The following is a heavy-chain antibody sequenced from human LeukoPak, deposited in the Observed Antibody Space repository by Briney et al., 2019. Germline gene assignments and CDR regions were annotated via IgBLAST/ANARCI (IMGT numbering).Heavy chain of an antibody. CDR2: ISVYNGYT. Sequence: GASVKVSCQASGYTFAAYGISWVRQAPGQGLEWMGSISVYNGYTNYAQKYQDRVTLTTDESTSTAYMELRSLRSDDTAVYYCARRVGAPYTWFDPWGRGTLVTVYS. J-gene: IGHJ5*02. D-gene: IGHD1-26*01. V-gene: IGHV1-18*04. CDR1: GYTFAAYG. CDR3: ARRVGAPYTWFDP.